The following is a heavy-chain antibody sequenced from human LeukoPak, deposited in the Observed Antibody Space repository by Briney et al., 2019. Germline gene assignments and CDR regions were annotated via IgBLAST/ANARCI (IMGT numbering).Heavy chain of an antibody. J-gene: IGHJ4*02. CDR3: ARDRDFTSTWAFDY. CDR1: GDPITSDNW. CDR2: IFHGGNT. Sequence: SETLSLTCAVSGDPITSDNWGNWVRQPPGKGLEWIGEIFHGGNTIYNPSLKSRVTISVDKSKNQFSLNLNSATAADTAIYYCARDRDFTSTWAFDYWGPGILVTVSS. D-gene: IGHD6-13*01. V-gene: IGHV4-4*02.